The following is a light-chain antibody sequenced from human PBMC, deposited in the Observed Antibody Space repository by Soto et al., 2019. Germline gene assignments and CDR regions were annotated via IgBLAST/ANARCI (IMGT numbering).Light chain of an antibody. CDR1: SSDVGGYNY. CDR3: CSYAGSYLRV. Sequence: QSALTQPRSVSGSPGQSVTISCTGTSSDVGGYNYVSWYQQHPGKAPKLTIYDVSKRPSGVPDRFSGSKSGNTASLTISGLQAEDEADYYCCSYAGSYLRVFGTGTKVTVL. J-gene: IGLJ1*01. V-gene: IGLV2-11*01. CDR2: DVS.